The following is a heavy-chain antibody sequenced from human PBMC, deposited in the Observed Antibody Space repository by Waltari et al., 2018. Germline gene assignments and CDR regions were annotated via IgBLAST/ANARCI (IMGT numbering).Heavy chain of an antibody. D-gene: IGHD3-3*01. CDR3: ARLAYFDIWSEADVFDI. V-gene: IGHV3-49*04. Sequence: EVQLVESGGGWVQPGRSLRLSCTASGFTLGEYAMGWVRQVPGTGLQWVGFVRSKTYGGTAVYATSVKGRITISRDDSKNIAYLQMDSLKIDDTAVYYCARLAYFDIWSEADVFDIWGQGTMVTVSS. CDR1: GFTLGEYA. J-gene: IGHJ3*02. CDR2: VRSKTYGGTA.